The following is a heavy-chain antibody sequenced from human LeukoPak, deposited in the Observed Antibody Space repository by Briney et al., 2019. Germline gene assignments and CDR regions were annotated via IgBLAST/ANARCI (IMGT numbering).Heavy chain of an antibody. CDR3: ASGPLAAAGDY. D-gene: IGHD6-13*01. V-gene: IGHV3-21*01. J-gene: IGHJ4*02. CDR2: ISSSSSYI. Sequence: GGSLRLSCAASGFTFSSYSMNWVRQAPGKGLEWVSSISSSSSYIYYADSVKDRFTISRDNAKNSLYLQMNSLRAEDTAVYYCASGPLAAAGDYWGQGTLVTVSS. CDR1: GFTFSSYS.